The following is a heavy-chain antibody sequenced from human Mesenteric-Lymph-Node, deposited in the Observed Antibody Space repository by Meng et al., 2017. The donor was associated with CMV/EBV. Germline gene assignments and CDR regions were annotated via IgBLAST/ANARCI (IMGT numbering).Heavy chain of an antibody. J-gene: IGHJ4*02. Sequence: SETLSLTCTVSGGSISSGDYYWSWTRQPPGKGLEWIGYIYYSGSTYYNPSLKSRVTISVDTSKNQFSLKLSSVTAADTAVYYCARESPKYRGYEASYFDYWGQGTLVTVSS. CDR2: IYYSGST. CDR3: ARESPKYRGYEASYFDY. D-gene: IGHD5-12*01. V-gene: IGHV4-30-4*08. CDR1: GGSISSGDYY.